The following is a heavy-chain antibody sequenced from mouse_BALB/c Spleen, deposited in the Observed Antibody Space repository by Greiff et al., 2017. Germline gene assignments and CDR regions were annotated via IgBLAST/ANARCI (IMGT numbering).Heavy chain of an antibody. CDR1: GYTFTSYY. V-gene: IGHV1S81*02. CDR2: INPSNGGT. CDR3: TRGGYYDSRAWFAY. Sequence: VQLQQSGAELVKPGASVKLSCKASGYTFTSYYMYWVKQRPGQGLEWIGEINPSNGGTNFNEKFKSKATLTVDNSSSTAYMQLSSLTSEDSAVYDCTRGGYYDSRAWFAYWGQGTLVTVSA. D-gene: IGHD1-1*01. J-gene: IGHJ3*01.